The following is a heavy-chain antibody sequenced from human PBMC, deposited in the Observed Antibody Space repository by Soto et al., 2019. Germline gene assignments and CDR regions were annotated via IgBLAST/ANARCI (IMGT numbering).Heavy chain of an antibody. CDR1: GGTFSTYA. J-gene: IGHJ4*02. V-gene: IGHV1-69*01. CDR3: TRSIGSGGVIGGFDY. D-gene: IGHD3-16*02. Sequence: QVQLVQSETEVKKPGSAVKVSCKASGGTFSTYAMNWVRQAPEQGLEWMGGIIPIFDTPRYAQKFQARVTITVDDSTTTAYMELSSLRSDDTAVYYCTRSIGSGGVIGGFDYWGQGTLVTVSS. CDR2: IIPIFDTP.